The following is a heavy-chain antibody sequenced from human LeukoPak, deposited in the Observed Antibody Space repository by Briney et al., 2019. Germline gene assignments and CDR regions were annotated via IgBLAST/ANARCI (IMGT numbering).Heavy chain of an antibody. CDR2: IKDDGSET. CDR3: AKDAAVGSSGYYYVPPLYYFHY. J-gene: IGHJ4*02. Sequence: PGGSLTLSCAASGFNFSDYWMTWVRPAPGKGLQWVANIKDDGSETYYVDSVKGRFTISRDNAKNSLYLQMNSLRAEDTAVYYCAKDAAVGSSGYYYVPPLYYFHYWGQGTLVTVSS. CDR1: GFNFSDYW. V-gene: IGHV3-7*01. D-gene: IGHD3-22*01.